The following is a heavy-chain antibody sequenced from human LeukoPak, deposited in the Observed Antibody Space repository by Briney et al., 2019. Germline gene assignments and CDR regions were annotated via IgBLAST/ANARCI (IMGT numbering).Heavy chain of an antibody. Sequence: GGSLRLSCAASGFTFSNAGMSWVRQAPGKGLEWVGRIKSKTDGGTTDYAAPVKVRFTISRDHPKNTMYLQMNSLKTEDTAVYYCTTGSYYYYMDVWGKGTTVTVSS. CDR1: GFTFSNAG. CDR2: IKSKTDGGTT. V-gene: IGHV3-15*01. CDR3: TTGSYYYYMDV. J-gene: IGHJ6*03.